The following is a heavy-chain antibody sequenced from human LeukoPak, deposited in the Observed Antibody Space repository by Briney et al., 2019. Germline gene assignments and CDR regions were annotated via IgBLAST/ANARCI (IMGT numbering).Heavy chain of an antibody. J-gene: IGHJ4*02. Sequence: PGGSLRLSCAASGFTFRSYPMSWVRQAPGKGLEWVSAISGSGGSTYYADSVKGRFTISRDNSKNTLYLQLNSLRAEDTAVYYCARDPYYVSGTYRYFDLWGQGTLVTVSS. V-gene: IGHV3-23*01. CDR3: ARDPYYVSGTYRYFDL. CDR2: ISGSGGST. CDR1: GFTFRSYP. D-gene: IGHD3-10*01.